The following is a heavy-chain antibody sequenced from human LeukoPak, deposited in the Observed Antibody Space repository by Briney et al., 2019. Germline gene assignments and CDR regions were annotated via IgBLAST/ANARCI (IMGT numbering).Heavy chain of an antibody. CDR1: GGSFSGYY. CDR2: INHSGST. D-gene: IGHD3-3*01. J-gene: IGHJ6*02. Sequence: SETLSLTCAVYGGSFSGYYWSWIRQPPGKGLEWIGEINHSGSTNYNPSLKSRVTISVDMSKNQFSLKLSSVTAADTAVYYCARDNLLITIFGVVVGRGMDVWGQGTTVTVSS. CDR3: ARDNLLITIFGVVVGRGMDV. V-gene: IGHV4-34*01.